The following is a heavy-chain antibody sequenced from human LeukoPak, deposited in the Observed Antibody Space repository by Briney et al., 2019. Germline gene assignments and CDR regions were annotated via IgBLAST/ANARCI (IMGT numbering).Heavy chain of an antibody. CDR3: AREYSITWYIWFDP. D-gene: IGHD6-13*01. CDR1: GYTFTDYY. CDR2: INPNSGAT. V-gene: IGHV1-2*02. J-gene: IGHJ5*02. Sequence: GASVKVSCKASGYTFTDYYMHWVRQAPGQGLEWMGWINPNSGATSFAQKFQGRVTMTRDTSITTAYMELSSLTSDDTAVYFCAREYSITWYIWFDPWGQGTLVIVSS.